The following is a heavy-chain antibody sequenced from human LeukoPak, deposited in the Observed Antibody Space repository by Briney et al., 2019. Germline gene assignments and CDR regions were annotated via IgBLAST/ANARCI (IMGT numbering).Heavy chain of an antibody. CDR3: ARTYYYGSGSYYRDSAFDY. CDR2: IYYSGST. D-gene: IGHD3-10*01. V-gene: IGHV4-39*07. CDR1: GGSISSSSYY. Sequence: SETLSLTCTVSGGSISSSSYYWGWIRQPPGKGLEWIGSIYYSGSTYYNPSLKSRVTISVDTSKNQFSLKLSSVTAADTAVYYCARTYYYGSGSYYRDSAFDYWGQGTLVTVSS. J-gene: IGHJ4*02.